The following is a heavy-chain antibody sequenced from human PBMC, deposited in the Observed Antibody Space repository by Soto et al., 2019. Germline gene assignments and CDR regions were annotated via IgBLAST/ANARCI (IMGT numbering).Heavy chain of an antibody. CDR3: VAYYYGDSYNVNDDY. CDR1: GFTFSTYT. J-gene: IGHJ4*02. CDR2: ISGSGVST. Sequence: PGGSLRLSCSASGFTFSTYTMSWVRQAPGKGLEWVSGISGSGVSTYYTDSVKGRFTISRDDSKNMVFLQMNSLRAEDTAIYYCVAYYYGDSYNVNDDYWGRGTLVTVSS. D-gene: IGHD3-10*01. V-gene: IGHV3-23*01.